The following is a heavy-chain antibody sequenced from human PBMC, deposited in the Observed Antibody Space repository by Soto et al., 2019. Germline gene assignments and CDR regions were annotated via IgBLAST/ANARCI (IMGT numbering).Heavy chain of an antibody. V-gene: IGHV3-48*03. J-gene: IGHJ6*02. D-gene: IGHD2-2*02. Sequence: PGGSLRLSCAASGFTFSSYEMNWVRQAPGKGLEWVSYISSSGSTIYYADSVKGRFTISRDNAKNSLYLQMNSLRAEDTAVYYCARENCSSTSCYNYYGMDVWGQGTTVTVSS. CDR1: GFTFSSYE. CDR2: ISSSGSTI. CDR3: ARENCSSTSCYNYYGMDV.